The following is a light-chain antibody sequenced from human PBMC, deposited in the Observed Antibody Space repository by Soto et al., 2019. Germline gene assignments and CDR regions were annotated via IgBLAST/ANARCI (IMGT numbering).Light chain of an antibody. V-gene: IGKV3-15*01. CDR1: QSVSSN. CDR3: QQYDKWPWT. CDR2: GAS. Sequence: ETVMTQSPVTLSVSPGGRATLSCRASQSVSSNLAWYQQKPGQPPRLLIYGASTRVTGIPARFSGSGSGTEFTLTISSLQSEDFALYYCQQYDKWPWTFGQGTTGDIK. J-gene: IGKJ1*01.